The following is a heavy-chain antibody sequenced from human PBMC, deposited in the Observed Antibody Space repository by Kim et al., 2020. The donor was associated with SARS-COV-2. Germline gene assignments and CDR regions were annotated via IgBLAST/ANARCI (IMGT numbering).Heavy chain of an antibody. Sequence: SETLSLTCTVSGGSIISSTYYWGWIRQPPGKGLEWIGSIYYSGSTYYNPSLKSRVTISVDTSKNQFSLKLSSVTAADTAVYYCTRRGGRYFDWDYGMYVCGQGTTVTVSS. CDR3: TRRGGRYFDWDYGMYV. CDR1: GGSIISSTYY. D-gene: IGHD3-9*01. CDR2: IYYSGST. V-gene: IGHV4-39*01. J-gene: IGHJ6*02.